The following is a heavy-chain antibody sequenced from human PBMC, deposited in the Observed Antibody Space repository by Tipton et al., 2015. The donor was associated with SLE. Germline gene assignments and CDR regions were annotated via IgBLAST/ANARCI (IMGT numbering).Heavy chain of an antibody. CDR2: INHSGGT. D-gene: IGHD6-13*01. Sequence: TLSLTCNVSGGSISSSSYYWGWIRQPPGKGLEWIGEINHSGGTNYNPSLKSRVTISVDTSKNQFSLKLSSVTAADTAVYYCARHGGGYSSTWYYYYYYIDVWGKGTTVTVSS. J-gene: IGHJ6*03. CDR3: ARHGGGYSSTWYYYYYYIDV. CDR1: GGSISSSSYY. V-gene: IGHV4-39*01.